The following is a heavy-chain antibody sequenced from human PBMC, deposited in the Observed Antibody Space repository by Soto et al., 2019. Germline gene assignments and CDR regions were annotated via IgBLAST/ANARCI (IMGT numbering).Heavy chain of an antibody. V-gene: IGHV1-69*01. CDR1: GGTFSNYA. Sequence: QVQLVQSGAEVKKPGSSVKVSCKASGGTFSNYAINWVRQAPGQGLEWMGGVIPIFGTANYAQKFQGRVTINADYSTSKAYLDMRSLRSEDTAVNYCARPVEMATISRSYLFYWGQGTLVTVSS. D-gene: IGHD5-12*01. CDR2: VIPIFGTA. J-gene: IGHJ4*02. CDR3: ARPVEMATISRSYLFY.